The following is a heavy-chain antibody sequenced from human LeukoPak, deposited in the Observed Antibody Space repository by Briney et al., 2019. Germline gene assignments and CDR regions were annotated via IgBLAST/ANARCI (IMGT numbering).Heavy chain of an antibody. Sequence: GASVKVSCKASGGTFSSYAISWVRQAPGQGLEWMGGIIPIFGTANYAQKFQGRVTITADESTSTAYMELSSLRSEDTAVYYCARSPFTSVLSGYYGWFDPWGQGTLVTVSS. D-gene: IGHD3-3*01. J-gene: IGHJ5*02. CDR1: GGTFSSYA. V-gene: IGHV1-69*13. CDR2: IIPIFGTA. CDR3: ARSPFTSVLSGYYGWFDP.